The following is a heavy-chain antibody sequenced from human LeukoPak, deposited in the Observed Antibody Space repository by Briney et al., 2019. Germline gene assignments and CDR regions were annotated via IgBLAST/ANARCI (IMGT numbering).Heavy chain of an antibody. V-gene: IGHV1-18*01. CDR1: GYTFTTYG. CDR3: ARVIDGSSWLDY. D-gene: IGHD2-15*01. CDR2: ISDYNGNS. J-gene: IGHJ4*02. Sequence: ASVKVSCKASGYTFTTYGMSWVRQAPGQGLEWMGWISDYNGNSNYAQSLQGRFTMTTDTSTSTAYMELRSLRSDDTAVYYCARVIDGSSWLDYWGQGTLVTVSS.